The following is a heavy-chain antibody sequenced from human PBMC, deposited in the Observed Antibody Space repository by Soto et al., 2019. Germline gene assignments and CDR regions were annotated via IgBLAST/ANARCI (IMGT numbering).Heavy chain of an antibody. V-gene: IGHV3-74*01. CDR3: ARDRGNPDSFNI. J-gene: IGHJ3*02. CDR1: GFNLGPFW. Sequence: QPGGSLRLSCAASGFNLGPFWMHWVRQAPGKGLVWVSHINSDGSTIVYADSVKGRFTISRDNAKSTLFLQMNSLRVEDTAVYYCARDRGNPDSFNIWGQGTMVPSPQ. CDR2: INSDGSTI. D-gene: IGHD3-10*01.